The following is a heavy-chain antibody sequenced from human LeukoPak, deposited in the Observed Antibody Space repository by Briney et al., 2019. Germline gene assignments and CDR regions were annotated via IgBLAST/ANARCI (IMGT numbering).Heavy chain of an antibody. Sequence: SETLSLTCAVYDGSFSGYYWSWIRQPPGKGLEWIGEINHSGSTNYNPSLKSRVTISLDTSKSQFSLKVNSVTAADTALYYCARGDCSSTICYSPMDVWGKGTTVTVSS. J-gene: IGHJ6*03. CDR3: ARGDCSSTICYSPMDV. CDR1: DGSFSGYY. V-gene: IGHV4-34*01. CDR2: INHSGST. D-gene: IGHD2-2*01.